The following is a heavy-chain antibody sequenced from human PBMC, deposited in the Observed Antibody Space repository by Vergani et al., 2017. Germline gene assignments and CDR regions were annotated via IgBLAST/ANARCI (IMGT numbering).Heavy chain of an antibody. CDR1: GGSISSSSYY. D-gene: IGHD3-22*01. CDR2: IYYSGST. V-gene: IGHV4-39*07. CDR3: ARVLNVGYITMIVVAGFDY. Sequence: QVQLQESGPGLVKPSETLSLTCTVSGGSISSSSYYWGWIRQPPGKGLEWIGSIYYSGSTYYNPSLKSRVTISVDTSKNQFSLKLSSVTAADTAVYYCARVLNVGYITMIVVAGFDYWGQGTLVTVSS. J-gene: IGHJ4*02.